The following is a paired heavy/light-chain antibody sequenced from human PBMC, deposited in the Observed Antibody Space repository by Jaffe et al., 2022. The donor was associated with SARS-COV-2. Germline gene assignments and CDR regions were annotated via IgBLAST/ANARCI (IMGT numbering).Heavy chain of an antibody. CDR1: GGSINNYF. CDR2: ISTSGGT. J-gene: IGHJ3*02. CDR3: ARHLWMASRYEAIDI. D-gene: IGHD3-16*02. V-gene: IGHV4-4*07. Sequence: QVQLQESGPGLVKPSETLSLTCTVSGGSINNYFWSWIRQPAAEGLEWIGHISTSGGTNYNPSLQSRVTMSVDTSKNQFSLRLSSVTAADAAVYYCARHLWMASRYEAIDIWGQGTLVTVSS.
Light chain of an antibody. CDR3: QQYDNWPLLT. Sequence: EVVMTQSPATLSVFPGERATLSCRASQSVSSKLAWYQQKPGQAPRLLIYGATTRATGIPARFSGSGSGTEFTLTISSLQSEDFALYYCQQYDNWPLLTFGGGTKVEIK. J-gene: IGKJ4*01. CDR1: QSVSSK. CDR2: GAT. V-gene: IGKV3-15*01.